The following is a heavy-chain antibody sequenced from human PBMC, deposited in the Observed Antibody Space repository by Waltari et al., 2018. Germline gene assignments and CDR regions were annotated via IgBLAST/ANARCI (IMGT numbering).Heavy chain of an antibody. Sequence: EVQLVQSGAEVKKPGATVKISCKASGYTFTDYYMHWVQQAPGKGLEWMGRVVPEDGETIYAEKFQGRVTMTRNTSISTAYMELSSLRSEDTAVYYCARLGGRPPYPWGQGTLVTVSS. D-gene: IGHD3-16*01. V-gene: IGHV1-69-2*01. J-gene: IGHJ5*02. CDR1: GYTFTDYY. CDR2: VVPEDGET. CDR3: ARLGGRPPYP.